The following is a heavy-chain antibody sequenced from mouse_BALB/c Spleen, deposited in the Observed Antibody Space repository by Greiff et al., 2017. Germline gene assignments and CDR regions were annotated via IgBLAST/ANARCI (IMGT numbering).Heavy chain of an antibody. CDR2: ISDGGSYT. J-gene: IGHJ4*01. D-gene: IGHD3-3*01. Sequence: EVQGVESGGGLVKPGGSLKLSCAASGFTFSDYYMYWVRQTPEKRLEWVATISDGGSYTYYPDSVKGRFTISRDNAKNHLYLQMSSLKSEDTAMYYCARARDDYAMDYWGQGTSVTVSS. CDR1: GFTFSDYY. V-gene: IGHV5-4*02. CDR3: ARARDDYAMDY.